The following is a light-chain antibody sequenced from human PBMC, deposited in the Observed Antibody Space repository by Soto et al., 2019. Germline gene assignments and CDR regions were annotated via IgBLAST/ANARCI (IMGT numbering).Light chain of an antibody. CDR2: GAT. V-gene: IGKV3-15*01. CDR1: QSVRNS. Sequence: ETVMTQSPATLSVSPGERATLSCRASQSVRNSLSWYQQKPGQAPRLLIYGATTRATGIPARFSGSESGTAFTLTISSLQSEDFAVYYCQQYDNWPRTFGQGTKVEMK. J-gene: IGKJ1*01. CDR3: QQYDNWPRT.